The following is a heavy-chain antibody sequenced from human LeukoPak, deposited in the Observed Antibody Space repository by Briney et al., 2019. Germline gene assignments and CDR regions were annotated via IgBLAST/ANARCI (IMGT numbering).Heavy chain of an antibody. J-gene: IGHJ4*02. CDR3: ARKGGLFDY. CDR1: GGSFSGYY. CDR2: INHSGST. Sequence: SETLSLTCAVYGGSFSGYYWSWIRQPPGKGLEWIGEINHSGSTNYNPSLKSRVTMSVDTSKNQFSLKMSSVTAADTAVYYCARKGGLFDYWGQGRLVTVSS. V-gene: IGHV4-34*01. D-gene: IGHD2-15*01.